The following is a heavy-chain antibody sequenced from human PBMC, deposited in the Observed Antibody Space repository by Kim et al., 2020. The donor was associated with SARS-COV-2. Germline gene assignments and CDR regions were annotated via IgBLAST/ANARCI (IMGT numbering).Heavy chain of an antibody. D-gene: IGHD3-22*01. V-gene: IGHV3-30-3*01. CDR1: GFTFSSYA. J-gene: IGHJ6*02. Sequence: GGPLRLSCAASGFTFSSYAMHWVRQAPGKGLEWVAVISYDGSNKYYADSVKGRFTISRDNSKNTLYLQMNSLRAEDTAVYYCARDRNYYDSSGYYYPRYYNYYGMDVWGQGTTVTVSS. CDR2: ISYDGSNK. CDR3: ARDRNYYDSSGYYYPRYYNYYGMDV.